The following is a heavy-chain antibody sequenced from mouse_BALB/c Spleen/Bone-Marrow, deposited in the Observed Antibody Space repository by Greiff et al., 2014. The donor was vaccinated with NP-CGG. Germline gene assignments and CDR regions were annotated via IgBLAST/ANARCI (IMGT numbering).Heavy chain of an antibody. CDR1: GYTFTSYY. CDR3: ARGDYYDGSGRAWFAY. Sequence: VQLQQSGPELVKPGASVKMSCKASGYTFTSYYIHWVKQRPGQGLEWIGWIYPGDGSTKYNEKFKGKTTLTAEKSSSTAYMLLSSLTSEDSAIYCCARGDYYDGSGRAWFAYWGQGTLVTVSA. D-gene: IGHD1-1*01. CDR2: IYPGDGST. V-gene: IGHV1S56*01. J-gene: IGHJ3*01.